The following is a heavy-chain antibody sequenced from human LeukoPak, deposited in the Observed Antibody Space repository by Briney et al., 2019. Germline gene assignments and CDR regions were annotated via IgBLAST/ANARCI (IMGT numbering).Heavy chain of an antibody. CDR3: ARQYYYDSSGYYWDY. Sequence: SVKVSCKASGGTFSSYAISWVRQAPGQGLEWMGGIIPIFGTANYAQKFQGRVTITANKSTSTAYMELSSLRSEDTAVYYCARQYYYDSSGYYWDYWGQGTLVTVSS. CDR2: IIPIFGTA. D-gene: IGHD3-22*01. J-gene: IGHJ4*02. CDR1: GGTFSSYA. V-gene: IGHV1-69*06.